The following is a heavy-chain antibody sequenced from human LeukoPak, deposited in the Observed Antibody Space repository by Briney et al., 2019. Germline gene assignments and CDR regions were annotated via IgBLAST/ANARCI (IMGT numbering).Heavy chain of an antibody. CDR1: GFTFSSYW. V-gene: IGHV3-7*01. J-gene: IGHJ3*02. CDR2: IKQDGSEK. Sequence: GGSLRLSCAASGFTFSSYWMSWVRQAPGKGLDWVANIKQDGSEKYYVDSVKGRFTISRDNAKNSLYLQMNSLGAEDTAVYYCARSMIVVVITDDAFDIWGQGTMVTVSS. CDR3: ARSMIVVVITDDAFDI. D-gene: IGHD3-22*01.